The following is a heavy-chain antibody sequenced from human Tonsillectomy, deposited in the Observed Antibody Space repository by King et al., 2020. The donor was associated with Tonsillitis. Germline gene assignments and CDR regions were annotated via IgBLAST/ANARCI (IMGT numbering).Heavy chain of an antibody. J-gene: IGHJ4*02. V-gene: IGHV3-9*01. CDR2: ISWNSGNI. CDR3: AKDSACRYCSGGSCFSPPHVDS. Sequence: VQLVESGGGLVQPGRSLRLSCAASGFTLDDYAMHWVRQAPGKGLEWVSGISWNSGNIGYADSVKGRFTISRDNAKKSLYLQMNSLRAEDTALYYCAKDSACRYCSGGSCFSPPHVDSWGQGTLVTVSS. D-gene: IGHD2-15*01. CDR1: GFTLDDYA.